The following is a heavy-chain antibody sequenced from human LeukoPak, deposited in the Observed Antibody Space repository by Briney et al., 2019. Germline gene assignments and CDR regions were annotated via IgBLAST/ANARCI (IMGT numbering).Heavy chain of an antibody. CDR2: ISAYNGNT. Sequence: ASVKVSCKASGYTFTSYGISWVRQAPGQGLEWMGWISAYNGNTNYVQKLQGRVTMTTDTSTSTAYMELRSLRSDDTAVYYCARGDAGGYCSSTSCYPGGYWGQGTLVTVSS. V-gene: IGHV1-18*01. CDR1: GYTFTSYG. CDR3: ARGDAGGYCSSTSCYPGGY. J-gene: IGHJ4*02. D-gene: IGHD2-2*01.